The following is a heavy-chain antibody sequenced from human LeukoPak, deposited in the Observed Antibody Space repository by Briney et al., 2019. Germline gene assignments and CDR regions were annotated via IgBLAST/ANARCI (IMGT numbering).Heavy chain of an antibody. CDR3: ARSFSPNYYDLLDY. D-gene: IGHD3-22*01. CDR2: IYYSGST. V-gene: IGHV4-59*01. J-gene: IGHJ4*02. CDR1: GGSISTYY. Sequence: PSETLSLTCTASGGSISTYYWSWIRQPPGKGLEWIGYIYYSGSTNYNPSLKSRVTISLDTSKNQFSLKLNSVTAADTAMYYCARSFSPNYYDLLDYWGQGTLVTVSS.